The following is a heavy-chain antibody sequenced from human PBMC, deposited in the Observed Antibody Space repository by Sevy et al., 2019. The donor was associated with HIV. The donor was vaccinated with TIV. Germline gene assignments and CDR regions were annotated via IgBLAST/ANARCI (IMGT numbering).Heavy chain of an antibody. Sequence: GESLKISCVASGFTFSDHYMEWVRQAPGKGLEWVGRTRNKADVYTTEYAASVKGRFTISRDESRNSLYVQMNSLKTEDTAVYYCATHAGIAAAGRVFDYWGQGTLVTVSS. J-gene: IGHJ4*02. CDR3: ATHAGIAAAGRVFDY. D-gene: IGHD6-13*01. CDR2: TRNKADVYTT. CDR1: GFTFSDHY. V-gene: IGHV3-72*01.